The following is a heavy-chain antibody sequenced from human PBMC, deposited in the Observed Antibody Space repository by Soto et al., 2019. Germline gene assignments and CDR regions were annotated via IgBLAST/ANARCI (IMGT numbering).Heavy chain of an antibody. J-gene: IGHJ4*02. D-gene: IGHD2-15*01. Sequence: ASVKVSCKASGYTFTSDDINWGRQATGQGLEWMGWMNPNSGNTGYAQKFQGRVTMTRNTSISTAYMELSSLRSEDTAVYYCARFKCSGGSCYVDYWGQGTLVTVSS. V-gene: IGHV1-8*01. CDR1: GYTFTSDD. CDR2: MNPNSGNT. CDR3: ARFKCSGGSCYVDY.